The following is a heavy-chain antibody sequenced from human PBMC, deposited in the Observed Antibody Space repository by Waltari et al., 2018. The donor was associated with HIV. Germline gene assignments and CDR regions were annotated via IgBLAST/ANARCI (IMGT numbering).Heavy chain of an antibody. CDR1: GFTFNSYS. Sequence: EVQLVESGGGPVKPGGSLRLSCRAPGFTFNSYSLNWVRQAPGKGLKWISSISSSGTFTHYADSVKGRFTISKDNANKSVYLQMNSLRAEDTAVYYCARDSRDNSWSLNFFDPWGQGTLVTVSS. D-gene: IGHD6-13*01. V-gene: IGHV3-21*01. J-gene: IGHJ5*02. CDR3: ARDSRDNSWSLNFFDP. CDR2: ISSSGTFT.